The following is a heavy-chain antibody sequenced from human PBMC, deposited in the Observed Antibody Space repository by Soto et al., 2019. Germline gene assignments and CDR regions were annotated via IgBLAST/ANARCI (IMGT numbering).Heavy chain of an antibody. V-gene: IGHV4-39*01. Sequence: KPSKTISLTCTVSDGYIRSSSYYRGWIRQTPGKGLEWIGSIYYSGSTYYNPSLKSRVTISVDTSKNQLSLKLSSVTAADTAVYYCARRYSNTWYFLGWGQGTLVTVS. CDR2: IYYSGST. J-gene: IGHJ4*02. CDR1: DGYIRSSSYY. D-gene: IGHD6-13*01. CDR3: ARRYSNTWYFLG.